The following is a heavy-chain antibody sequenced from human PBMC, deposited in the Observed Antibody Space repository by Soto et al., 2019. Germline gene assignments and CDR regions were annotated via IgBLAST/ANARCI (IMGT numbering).Heavy chain of an antibody. CDR3: ARVPDL. Sequence: QLQLQESGSGLAKPSQTLSLTCAVSGGSISSGGYSWSWIRQPPGKGLEWIGYIYHSGSTYYNPSLKSRVTIPVDRSKNQFSLKLSSVTAADTAVYYCARVPDLWGRGTLVTVSS. V-gene: IGHV4-30-2*01. CDR2: IYHSGST. J-gene: IGHJ2*01. CDR1: GGSISSGGYS.